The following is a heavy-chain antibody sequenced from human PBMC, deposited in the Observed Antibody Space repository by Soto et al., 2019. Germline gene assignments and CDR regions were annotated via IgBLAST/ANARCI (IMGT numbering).Heavy chain of an antibody. D-gene: IGHD2-21*01. Sequence: GGSLRLSCASSGFTFSTYAMTWVRQAPGRGLEWVSTILHDETPFYTDSVKGRFTISRDNVRGTLYLQMNGLRVEDAALYFCAKDLFPTSGQRFFFESWGQGSLVTVSS. J-gene: IGHJ4*02. CDR2: ILHDETP. CDR3: AKDLFPTSGQRFFFES. V-gene: IGHV3-23*01. CDR1: GFTFSTYA.